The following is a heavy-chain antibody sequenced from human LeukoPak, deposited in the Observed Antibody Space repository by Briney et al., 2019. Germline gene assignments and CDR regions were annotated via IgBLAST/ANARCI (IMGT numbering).Heavy chain of an antibody. J-gene: IGHJ3*02. D-gene: IGHD7-27*01. CDR2: INPNSGGT. Sequence: ASVKVSCKASGDTFTGFYMHWVRQAPGQGLEWMGWINPNSGGTNYAQKFQGWVTMTRDTSISTAYMEPSRLRSDDTAVYYCAGHWGSNDAFDIWGQGTMVTVSS. CDR1: GDTFTGFY. CDR3: AGHWGSNDAFDI. V-gene: IGHV1-2*04.